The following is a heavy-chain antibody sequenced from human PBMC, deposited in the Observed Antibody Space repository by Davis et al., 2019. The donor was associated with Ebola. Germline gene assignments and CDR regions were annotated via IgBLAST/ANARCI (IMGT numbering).Heavy chain of an antibody. CDR1: GYTFTSYY. CDR3: ASIPEDLGSSGYSVVDS. D-gene: IGHD3-22*01. V-gene: IGHV1-18*04. CDR2: LSAYNGNT. Sequence: AASVKVSCKASGYTFTSYYMHWVRQAPGQGLEWMGWLSAYNGNTNYAQKFQGRVIMTRDTSTSTFYMELNSLRSDDTAVYYCASIPEDLGSSGYSVVDSWGQGTLVTVSS. J-gene: IGHJ4*02.